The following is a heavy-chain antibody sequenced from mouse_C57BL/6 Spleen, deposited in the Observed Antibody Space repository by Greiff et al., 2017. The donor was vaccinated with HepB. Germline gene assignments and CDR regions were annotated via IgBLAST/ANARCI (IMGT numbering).Heavy chain of an antibody. CDR1: GIDFSRYW. CDR3: AREGLGGYYPFYAMDY. Sequence: EVKLLESGGGLVQPGGSLKLSCAASGIDFSRYWMSWVRRAPGKGLEWIGEINPDSSTINYAPSLKDKFIISRDNAKNTLYLQMSKVRSEDTALYYCAREGLGGYYPFYAMDYWGQGTSVTVSS. J-gene: IGHJ4*01. V-gene: IGHV4-1*01. D-gene: IGHD2-3*01. CDR2: INPDSSTI.